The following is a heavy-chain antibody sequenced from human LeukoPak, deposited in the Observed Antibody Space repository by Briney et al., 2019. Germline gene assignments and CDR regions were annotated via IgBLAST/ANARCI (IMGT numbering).Heavy chain of an antibody. CDR2: LTGSGGNT. J-gene: IGHJ6*03. D-gene: IGHD3-10*01. V-gene: IGHV3-23*01. Sequence: GGSLRLSCASSGFTFSSYAMSWVRQAPGKGLEWVSGLTGSGGNTYYADSVKGRFTISRDNSKNTLSLQMNSLRAEDAAVYYCVKFRGIQHYNYHMGVWGKGTTVTVSS. CDR3: VKFRGIQHYNYHMGV. CDR1: GFTFSSYA.